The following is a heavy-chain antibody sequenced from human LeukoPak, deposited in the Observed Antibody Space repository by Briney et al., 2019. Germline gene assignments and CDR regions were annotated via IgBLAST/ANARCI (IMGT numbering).Heavy chain of an antibody. CDR2: ISSSSSYI. CDR1: GFTFSSYS. D-gene: IGHD2-15*01. CDR3: ARDQDVVVLLGIIAYDAFDL. J-gene: IGHJ3*01. Sequence: PGGSLRLSCAASGFTFSSYSMNWVRQAPGKGLEWVSSISSSSSYIYYADSVKGRFTISRDNAKNSLYLQMNSLRAEDTAVYYCARDQDVVVLLGIIAYDAFDLWGQGTMVTVSS. V-gene: IGHV3-21*01.